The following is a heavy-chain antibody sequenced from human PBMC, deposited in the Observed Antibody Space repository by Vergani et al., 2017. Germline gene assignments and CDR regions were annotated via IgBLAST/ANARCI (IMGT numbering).Heavy chain of an antibody. V-gene: IGHV3-23*04. Sequence: EVQLVESGGGLVQPGGSLRLSCAASGFTFSNYAMSWVRQAPGKGLEWVSGISGSGGSTYYVGSVKGRFTISRDNSKNTLYLQMHSLRAEDTAVYYCATGGHYDFWSERGRGEFDPWGQGTLVTVSS. J-gene: IGHJ5*02. CDR2: ISGSGGST. CDR3: ATGGHYDFWSERGRGEFDP. CDR1: GFTFSNYA. D-gene: IGHD3-3*01.